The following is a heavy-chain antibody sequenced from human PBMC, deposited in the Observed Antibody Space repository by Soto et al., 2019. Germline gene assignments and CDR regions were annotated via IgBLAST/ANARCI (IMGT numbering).Heavy chain of an antibody. V-gene: IGHV1-8*01. J-gene: IGHJ3*02. Sequence: ASVKVSCKASGYTFTSYDINWVRQATGQGLEWMGWMNPNSGNTGYAQKFQGRVTMTRNTSISTAYMELSSLRSEDTAVYYCARGLLKLGPRGDYPNAFDIWGQGTMVTVSS. CDR1: GYTFTSYD. CDR3: ARGLLKLGPRGDYPNAFDI. CDR2: MNPNSGNT. D-gene: IGHD4-17*01.